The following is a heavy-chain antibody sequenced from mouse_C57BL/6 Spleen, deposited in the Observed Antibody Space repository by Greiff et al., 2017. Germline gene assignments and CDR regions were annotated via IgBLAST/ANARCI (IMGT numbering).Heavy chain of an antibody. CDR2: IWSGGST. CDR3: ARNIYDYDGDYYAMDY. Sequence: QVQLQQSGPGLVQPSQSLSITCTVSGFSLTSYGVHWVRQSPGKGLEWLGVIWSGGSTDYNAAFISRLSISKDNSKSQVFFKMNSLQADDTAIDYCARNIYDYDGDYYAMDYWGQGTSVTVSS. CDR1: GFSLTSYG. D-gene: IGHD2-4*01. V-gene: IGHV2-2*01. J-gene: IGHJ4*01.